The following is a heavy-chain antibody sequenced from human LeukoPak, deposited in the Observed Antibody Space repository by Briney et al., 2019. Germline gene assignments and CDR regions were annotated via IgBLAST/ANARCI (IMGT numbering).Heavy chain of an antibody. CDR2: IYYSGSA. CDR1: GFTISSFY. D-gene: IGHD4-23*01. J-gene: IGHJ4*02. CDR3: AIDVYRMSVTVAPLDY. Sequence: SETLSLTCTVSGFTISSFYWSWIRQPPGKGLEWIGYIYYSGSANYNPSLKSRVTISVDTSKNQFSLKLNSVTAADTAEYYCAIDVYRMSVTVAPLDYWGQGTLVTVSS. V-gene: IGHV4-59*01.